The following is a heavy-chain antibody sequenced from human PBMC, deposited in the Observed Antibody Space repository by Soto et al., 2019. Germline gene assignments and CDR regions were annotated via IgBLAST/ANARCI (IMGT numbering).Heavy chain of an antibody. J-gene: IGHJ6*02. CDR2: IIPIFPTP. D-gene: IGHD1-1*01. Sequence: QVQLVQSGAEVKKPGSSVTVSCKASGGTFGNSAISWVRQAPGQGLEWMGGIIPIFPTPDYAQKFQGRVTISADESTTTRYMDLTSLKSGHTAGYNCARDHDRQQLGCNDGYGIDGGGQGSTVNVSS. CDR3: ARDHDRQQLGCNDGYGIDG. CDR1: GGTFGNSA. V-gene: IGHV1-69*12.